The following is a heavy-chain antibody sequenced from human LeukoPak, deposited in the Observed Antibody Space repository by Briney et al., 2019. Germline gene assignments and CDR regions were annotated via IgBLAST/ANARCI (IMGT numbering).Heavy chain of an antibody. CDR1: GYTFSTYG. D-gene: IGHD2-2*01. Sequence: ASVKVSCKASGYTFSTYGITWVREAPGQGPEWLGWISGSTGSTHYAQAVQGRVTMTTDTSTATAYMELRSLRSDDTAVYYCARVGRDCSDINCCWADWFDPWGQGTLVIVSS. CDR3: ARVGRDCSDINCCWADWFDP. V-gene: IGHV1-18*01. J-gene: IGHJ5*02. CDR2: ISGSTGST.